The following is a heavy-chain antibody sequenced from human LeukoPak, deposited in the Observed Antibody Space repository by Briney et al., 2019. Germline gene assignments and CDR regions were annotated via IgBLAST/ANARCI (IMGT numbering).Heavy chain of an antibody. J-gene: IGHJ4*02. CDR1: GFIFDNYY. D-gene: IGHD2-15*01. Sequence: GGSLRLSCEASGFIFDNYYIHWVRQAPGKGLEWVAHIRQDGNNRIYIDSVKGRFTISRDNAKSSMWLQMSSLRAEDTAVYYCGRDQTPFYWGQGSLVTVSS. CDR3: GRDQTPFY. V-gene: IGHV3-30*02. CDR2: IRQDGNNR.